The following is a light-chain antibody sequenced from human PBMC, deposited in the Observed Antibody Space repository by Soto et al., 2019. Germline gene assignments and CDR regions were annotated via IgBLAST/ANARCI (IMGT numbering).Light chain of an antibody. J-gene: IGKJ4*01. CDR2: AAS. CDR3: QKYNSAPLT. Sequence: DLQMTQSPSSLSASLGDRVTITCRASQDIGVYLAWFQQKPGKVPKLLIYAASPLQSGVPSRFSGSGSGTDFTLTISSLQPEDFATYYCQKYNSAPLTFGGGTKVEIK. V-gene: IGKV1-27*01. CDR1: QDIGVY.